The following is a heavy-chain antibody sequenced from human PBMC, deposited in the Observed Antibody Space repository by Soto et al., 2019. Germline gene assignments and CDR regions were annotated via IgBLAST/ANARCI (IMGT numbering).Heavy chain of an antibody. Sequence: GGSLRLSCAASGFTFSSHAMSWVRQAPGKGLEWVSAISGSGGSTYYADSVKGRFTISRDNSKNTLYLQMNSLRAEDTAVYYCAKDPDSDYYYYGMDVWGQGTTVTVSS. J-gene: IGHJ6*02. CDR3: AKDPDSDYYYYGMDV. CDR1: GFTFSSHA. CDR2: ISGSGGST. V-gene: IGHV3-23*01. D-gene: IGHD2-21*01.